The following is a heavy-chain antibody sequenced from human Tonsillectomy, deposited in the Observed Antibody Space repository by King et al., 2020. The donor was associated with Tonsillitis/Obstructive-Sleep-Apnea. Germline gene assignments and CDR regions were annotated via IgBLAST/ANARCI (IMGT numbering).Heavy chain of an antibody. J-gene: IGHJ4*02. V-gene: IGHV3-11*05. D-gene: IGHD2-2*01. CDR1: GFTFSDYY. CDR3: ARVSAIQYYFDN. CDR2: ISSSSSYT. Sequence: VQLVESGGGLVKPGGSLRLSCAASGFTFSDYYMAWIRQAPGKGLEWVSYISSSSSYTNYADSVKGRFTISRDNAKNSLYLQVNSLRAEDTAVYYCARVSAIQYYFDNWGQGTLVTVSS.